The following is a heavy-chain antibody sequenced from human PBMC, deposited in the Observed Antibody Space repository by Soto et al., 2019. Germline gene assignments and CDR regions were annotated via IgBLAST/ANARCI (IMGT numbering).Heavy chain of an antibody. J-gene: IGHJ3*02. CDR3: ARTLTRQDDAFDI. CDR2: INSDGSST. Sequence: EVQLVESGGGLVQPGGSLRLSCAASGFTFSSYWMHWVRQAPGKGLVWVSRINSDGSSTSYADSVKGRFTISRDNAKNTLYLEMNSLRAEDTAVYYCARTLTRQDDAFDIWGQGTMVTVSS. V-gene: IGHV3-74*01. D-gene: IGHD3-9*01. CDR1: GFTFSSYW.